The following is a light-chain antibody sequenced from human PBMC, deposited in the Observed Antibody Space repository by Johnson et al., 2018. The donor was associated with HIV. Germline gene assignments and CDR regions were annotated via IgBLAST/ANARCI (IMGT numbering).Light chain of an antibody. CDR2: ENN. J-gene: IGLJ1*01. CDR3: GTWHSALSGGGV. Sequence: QSVLKQPPSVSAAPGQKVTISCSGSSSNIGNNYVSWYQQLPGTAPKLLIYENNKRPSGIPDRFSGSKSGTSATLGITGLQAGDEADYYCGTWHSALSGGGVFGTGTRVTVL. V-gene: IGLV1-51*01. CDR1: SSNIGNNY.